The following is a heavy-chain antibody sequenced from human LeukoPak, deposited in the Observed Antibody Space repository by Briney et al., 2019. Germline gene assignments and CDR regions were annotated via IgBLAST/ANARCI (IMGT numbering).Heavy chain of an antibody. V-gene: IGHV1-8*01. CDR1: GYTFTSYD. CDR3: AKDMITFGGGDY. J-gene: IGHJ4*02. CDR2: MNPNSGNT. D-gene: IGHD3-16*01. Sequence: ASVKVSCKASGYTFTSYDINWVRQATGQGLEWMGWMNPNSGNTGYAQKFQGRVTMTRNTSISTAYMELSSLRSEDTAVYYCAKDMITFGGGDYWGQGTLVTVSS.